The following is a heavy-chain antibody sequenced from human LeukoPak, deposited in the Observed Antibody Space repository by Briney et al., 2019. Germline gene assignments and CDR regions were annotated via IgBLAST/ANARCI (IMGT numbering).Heavy chain of an antibody. CDR3: ARFDCSSTSCYPDWFDP. V-gene: IGHV1-2*02. CDR2: INPNSGGT. J-gene: IGHJ5*02. CDR1: GYTFTGYY. Sequence: ASVKVSCKASGYTFTGYYMHWVRQAPGQGLEWMGWINPNSGGTNYAQKFQGRVTMTRDTSISTAYMELSRLRSDDTAVYYCARFDCSSTSCYPDWFDPWGQGTLVTVSS. D-gene: IGHD2-2*01.